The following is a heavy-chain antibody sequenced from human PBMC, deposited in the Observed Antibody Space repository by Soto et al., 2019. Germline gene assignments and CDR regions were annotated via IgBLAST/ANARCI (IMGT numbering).Heavy chain of an antibody. CDR1: GYTFTANY. Sequence: QVQLVQSGAEVKKPGASVKVSCRASGYTFTANYIHWVRQAPGQGLEWMGWMNTRTGGTMHGERLQGRVTMTRDTSISTAYMELSTLRSDDTAMYYCTRGTSTSWFDPWGQGTLVTI. CDR3: TRGTSTSWFDP. V-gene: IGHV1-2*02. CDR2: MNTRTGGT. D-gene: IGHD2-2*01. J-gene: IGHJ5*02.